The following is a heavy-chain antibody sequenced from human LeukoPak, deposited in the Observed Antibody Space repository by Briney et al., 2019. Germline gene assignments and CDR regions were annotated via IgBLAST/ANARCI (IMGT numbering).Heavy chain of an antibody. CDR1: GFTFSSYA. J-gene: IGHJ5*02. CDR2: ISFDGSTK. V-gene: IGHV3-30-3*01. Sequence: PGRSLRLSCAASGFTFSSYAMHWVRQAPGKGLEWVALISFDGSTKYYADSVKGRFTISRDNAKNMLYVQMNSLRAEDRAVYYCARESGWGGYDIGLWGQGTLVTVSS. D-gene: IGHD3-16*01. CDR3: ARESGWGGYDIGL.